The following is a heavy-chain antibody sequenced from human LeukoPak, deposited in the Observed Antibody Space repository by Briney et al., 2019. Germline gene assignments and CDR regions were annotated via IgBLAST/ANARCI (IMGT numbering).Heavy chain of an antibody. CDR2: IYYSGST. D-gene: IGHD3-22*01. Sequence: PSETLSLTCTVSGGSISSYYWSWIRQPPGKGLEWIGYIYYSGSTNYNPSLKSRVTMSVDTSKNQFSLKLSSVTAADTAVYYCARDLPYYYDSSGYTDWGQGTLVTVSS. J-gene: IGHJ4*02. CDR3: ARDLPYYYDSSGYTD. V-gene: IGHV4-59*12. CDR1: GGSISSYY.